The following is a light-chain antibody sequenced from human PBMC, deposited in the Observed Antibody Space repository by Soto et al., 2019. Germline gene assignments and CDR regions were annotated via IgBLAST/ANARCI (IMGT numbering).Light chain of an antibody. CDR3: SSYTSSTTYV. CDR1: TSDVGAYNY. Sequence: QSVLTQPASVSGSPGQSIAISCTGTTSDVGAYNYVSWYQQHPGKATKLMIYQVSNRPSGVSNRFSGSKSGNTASLTISGLQAEDEADYYCSSYTSSTTYVFGTGTKLTVL. CDR2: QVS. V-gene: IGLV2-14*01. J-gene: IGLJ1*01.